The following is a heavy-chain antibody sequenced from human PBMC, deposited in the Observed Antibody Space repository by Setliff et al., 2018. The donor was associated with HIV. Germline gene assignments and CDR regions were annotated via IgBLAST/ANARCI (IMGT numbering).Heavy chain of an antibody. D-gene: IGHD3-22*01. CDR3: ARHQGKYYDSSGYSGWFFDL. CDR2: IYYRGNT. V-gene: IGHV4-39*01. CDR1: GGSIRSSSFY. J-gene: IGHJ2*01. Sequence: SETLSLTCNVSGGSIRSSSFYWGWIRQPPGKGLEWIGSIYYRGNTYYNPSLKSRVTISVDTSKNQFSLKLSSVTAADTAVYYWARHQGKYYDSSGYSGWFFDLWGRDTLVTVSS.